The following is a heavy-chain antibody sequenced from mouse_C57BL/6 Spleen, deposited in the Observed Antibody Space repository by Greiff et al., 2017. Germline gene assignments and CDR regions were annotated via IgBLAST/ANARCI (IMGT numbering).Heavy chain of an antibody. V-gene: IGHV1-39*01. D-gene: IGHD2-2*01. CDR1: GYSFTDYN. CDR3: ARGGMVTTRAMDY. CDR2: INPNYGTT. J-gene: IGHJ4*01. Sequence: EVQLQQSGPELVKPGASVKISCKASGYSFTDYNMNWVKQSNGKSLEWIGVINPNYGTTSYNQKFKGKATLTVDQSSSTAYMQLNSLPSEDSSVYYCARGGMVTTRAMDYWGQGTSVTVSS.